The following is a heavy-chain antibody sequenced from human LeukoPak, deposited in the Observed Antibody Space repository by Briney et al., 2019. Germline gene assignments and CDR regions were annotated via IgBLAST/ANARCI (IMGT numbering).Heavy chain of an antibody. CDR1: GFTFDDYG. J-gene: IGHJ4*02. CDR2: INWNGGST. Sequence: GGSLRLSCAASGFTFDDYGMSWVRPAPGKGLEWVSGINWNGGSTGYADSVKGRFTISRDNAKNSLYLQMNSLRAEDTALYYCARTIFGVAIPYYFDYWGQGTLVTVSS. D-gene: IGHD3-3*01. V-gene: IGHV3-20*04. CDR3: ARTIFGVAIPYYFDY.